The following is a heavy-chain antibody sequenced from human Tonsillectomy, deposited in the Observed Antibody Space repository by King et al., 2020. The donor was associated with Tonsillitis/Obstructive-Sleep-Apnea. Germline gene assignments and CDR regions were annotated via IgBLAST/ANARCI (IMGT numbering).Heavy chain of an antibody. Sequence: LQLQESGPGLVKPSETLSLTCTVSGGSITSTTYYWGWIRQPPGKGLEWIGTVYYSGDTYYNPSLKSRVTISVDTSNNQFSLKLSSVTAADTAVYYCARHARETIFGVVITYFDYWGQGTPVTVSS. CDR3: ARHARETIFGVVITYFDY. V-gene: IGHV4-39*01. CDR2: VYYSGDT. D-gene: IGHD3-3*01. CDR1: GGSITSTTYY. J-gene: IGHJ4*02.